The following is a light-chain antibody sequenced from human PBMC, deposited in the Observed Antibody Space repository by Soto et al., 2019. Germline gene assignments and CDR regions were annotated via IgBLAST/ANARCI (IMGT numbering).Light chain of an antibody. CDR1: SSDVGRYNF. V-gene: IGLV2-14*03. CDR3: SSYTSSSTVV. Sequence: QSALIQPASVSGSPGQSITISCTGTSSDVGRYNFVSWYQQHPGKAPKLMIYDVNYRPSGVYDRFSGSKSGNTASLTISGLQAEDEADYYCSSYTSSSTVVFGGGTKVTVL. CDR2: DVN. J-gene: IGLJ2*01.